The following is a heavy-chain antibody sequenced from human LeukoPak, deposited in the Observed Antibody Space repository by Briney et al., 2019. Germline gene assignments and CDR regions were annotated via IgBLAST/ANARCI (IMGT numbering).Heavy chain of an antibody. CDR3: ARGGATTLFDY. J-gene: IGHJ4*02. Sequence: GGSLGLSCAASGFTFSSYAVHWVRQAPGKGLEYVSAITSNGDKTYYGNSVKGRFTISRDNSKNTLYLQMGSLRIEDMAVYYCARGGATTLFDYWGQGTLVTVSS. CDR1: GFTFSSYA. V-gene: IGHV3-64*01. CDR2: ITSNGDKT. D-gene: IGHD1-26*01.